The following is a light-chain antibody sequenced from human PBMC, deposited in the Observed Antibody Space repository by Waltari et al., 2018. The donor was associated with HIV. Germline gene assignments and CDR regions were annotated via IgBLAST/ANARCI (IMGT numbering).Light chain of an antibody. CDR3: QSYDTSLSAVV. Sequence: QSVVTQPPSVSGAPGQRITISCSGSSPNPGAGYAFHRSQQLPGTAPKVIIYDNNKRPSGVPDRFSGSKSGTSTSLAITGLQAEDEAEYYCQSYDTSLSAVVFGGGTTLTVL. CDR2: DNN. V-gene: IGLV1-40*01. J-gene: IGLJ3*02. CDR1: SPNPGAGYA.